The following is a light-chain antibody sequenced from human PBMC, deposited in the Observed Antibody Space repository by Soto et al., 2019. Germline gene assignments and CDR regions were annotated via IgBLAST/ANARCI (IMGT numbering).Light chain of an antibody. CDR2: EVS. Sequence: QSALTQPASVSGSPGQSITISCNGTSSDVGGYNYVSWYQQHPGKAPKVMIFEVSSRPSWVSNRFSGSKSGNTASLTISGLQAEDEADYYCSSYTSSNTVAFGGGTKLTVL. J-gene: IGLJ2*01. V-gene: IGLV2-14*01. CDR1: SSDVGGYNY. CDR3: SSYTSSNTVA.